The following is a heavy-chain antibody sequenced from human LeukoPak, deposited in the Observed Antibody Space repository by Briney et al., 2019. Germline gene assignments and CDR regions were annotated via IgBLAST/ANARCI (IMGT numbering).Heavy chain of an antibody. Sequence: GGSLRLSCAASGFTFSTYWMTWVRQAPGKGLEWVANMKGDGSEIHYVDSVKGRFTISRDNAKNSLYLQMNSLRAEDTAVYYCAREKYSTLDYWGQGTLVTVSS. D-gene: IGHD2/OR15-2a*01. CDR2: MKGDGSEI. CDR1: GFTFSTYW. V-gene: IGHV3-7*01. J-gene: IGHJ4*02. CDR3: AREKYSTLDY.